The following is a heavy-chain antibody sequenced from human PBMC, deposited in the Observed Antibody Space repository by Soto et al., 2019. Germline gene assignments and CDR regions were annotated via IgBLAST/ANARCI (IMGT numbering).Heavy chain of an antibody. Sequence: PGGSLRLSCAASGFTFSSYAMSWVRQAPGKGLEWVSAISGSGGSTYYADSVKGRFTISRDNSKNTLYLQMNSLRAEDTAVYYCAKDQAPDYYDSSGYSVGAFDIWGQGPMVTVSS. J-gene: IGHJ3*02. V-gene: IGHV3-23*01. CDR1: GFTFSSYA. CDR3: AKDQAPDYYDSSGYSVGAFDI. CDR2: ISGSGGST. D-gene: IGHD3-22*01.